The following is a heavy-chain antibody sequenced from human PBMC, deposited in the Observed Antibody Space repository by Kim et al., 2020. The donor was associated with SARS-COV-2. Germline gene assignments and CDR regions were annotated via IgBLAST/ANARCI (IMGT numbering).Heavy chain of an antibody. Sequence: SETLSLTCTVSGGSISSGGYYWSWIRQHPGKGLEWIGYIYYSGSTYYNPSLKSRVTISVDTSKNQFSLKLSSVTAADTAVYYCARGEFNSSSWLGFDPWGQGTLVTVSS. V-gene: IGHV4-31*03. J-gene: IGHJ5*02. D-gene: IGHD6-13*01. CDR3: ARGEFNSSSWLGFDP. CDR2: IYYSGST. CDR1: GGSISSGGYY.